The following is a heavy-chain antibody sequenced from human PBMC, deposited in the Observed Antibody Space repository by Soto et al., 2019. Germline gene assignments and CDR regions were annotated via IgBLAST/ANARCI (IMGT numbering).Heavy chain of an antibody. CDR1: GYAISSGFY. CDR3: ARVRRIGMSGSPGDS. J-gene: IGHJ4*02. CDR2: IYFTGTT. Sequence: SESLSLTCDVSGYAISSGFYWAWIRQPPGKRLEWIGNIYFTGTTSYNPSLKTRVTMSVDTSKNQFSLRLSSVTAADTAVFYCARVRRIGMSGSPGDSWGQGTQVTVSS. D-gene: IGHD3-10*01. V-gene: IGHV4-38-2*01.